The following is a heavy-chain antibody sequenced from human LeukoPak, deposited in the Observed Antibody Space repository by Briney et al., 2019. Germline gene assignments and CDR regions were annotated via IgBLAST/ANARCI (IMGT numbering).Heavy chain of an antibody. CDR1: GYSFTTYW. Sequence: GESLKIFCQASGYSFTTYWIGWVRQMPGKGLEWMGNISPGDSDTRYIPSFQGQFTISADKSITTAYLQWSSLKASDTATYYCARMGPGALTADAFDIWGQGTTVTVSS. V-gene: IGHV5-51*01. J-gene: IGHJ3*02. CDR3: ARMGPGALTADAFDI. CDR2: ISPGDSDT. D-gene: IGHD1-14*01.